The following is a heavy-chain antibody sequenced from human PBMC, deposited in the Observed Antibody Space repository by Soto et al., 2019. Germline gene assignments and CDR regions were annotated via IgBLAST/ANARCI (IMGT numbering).Heavy chain of an antibody. D-gene: IGHD2-2*01. J-gene: IGHJ6*02. CDR3: AKDRDIVVVPAATHYYYGMDV. CDR2: ISYDGSNK. CDR1: GFTFSSYG. Sequence: QVQLVESGGGVVQPGRSLRLSCAASGFTFSSYGMHWVRQAPGKGLEWVAVISYDGSNKYYADSVKGRFTISRDNSKNTPYLQMNSLRAEDTAVYYCAKDRDIVVVPAATHYYYGMDVWGQGTTVTVSS. V-gene: IGHV3-30*18.